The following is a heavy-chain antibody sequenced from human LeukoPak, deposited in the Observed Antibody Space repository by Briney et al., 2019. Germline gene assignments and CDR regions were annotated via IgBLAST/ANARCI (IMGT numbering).Heavy chain of an antibody. CDR2: IWYDGSNE. Sequence: GGSLRLSCGASGFTFSSYGMHWVRQAPGKGLEWVAVIWYDGSNEYYADSVKGRFTISRDNPKNTLYLQMNSLRPEDTAVYYCAKDRETWIQSFYFDYWGQGTLVTVSS. V-gene: IGHV3-30*02. J-gene: IGHJ4*02. D-gene: IGHD5-18*01. CDR1: GFTFSSYG. CDR3: AKDRETWIQSFYFDY.